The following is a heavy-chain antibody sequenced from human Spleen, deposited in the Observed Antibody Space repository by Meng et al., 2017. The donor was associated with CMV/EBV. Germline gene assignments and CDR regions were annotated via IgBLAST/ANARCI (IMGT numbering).Heavy chain of an antibody. D-gene: IGHD3-10*01. CDR1: GFTFSGYT. CDR3: AGGGLLMVRGVSNAFDI. J-gene: IGHJ3*02. V-gene: IGHV3-21*01. CDR2: ISGGSSYI. Sequence: GESLKISCAASGFTFSGYTMNWVRQAPGKGLEWVSSISGGSSYIYYADSVKGRFTISRDNSKNTLFLQMNSLRLEDTAVYYCAGGGLLMVRGVSNAFDIWGQGTMVTVSS.